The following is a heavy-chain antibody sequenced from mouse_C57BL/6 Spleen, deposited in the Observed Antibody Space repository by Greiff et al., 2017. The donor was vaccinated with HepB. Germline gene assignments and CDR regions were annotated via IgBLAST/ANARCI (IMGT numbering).Heavy chain of an antibody. Sequence: DVKLQESGPGLVKPSQSLSLTCSVTGYSITSGYYWNWIRQFPGNKLEWMGYISYDGSNNYNPYLKNRIAITRDTSKNQCFLKLNSVTTEDTATYYCARDWADYYAMDYWGQGTSVTVSS. V-gene: IGHV3-6*01. J-gene: IGHJ4*01. D-gene: IGHD4-1*01. CDR1: GYSITSGYY. CDR2: ISYDGSN. CDR3: ARDWADYYAMDY.